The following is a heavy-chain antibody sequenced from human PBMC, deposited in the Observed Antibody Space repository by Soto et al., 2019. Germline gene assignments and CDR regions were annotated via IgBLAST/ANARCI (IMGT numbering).Heavy chain of an antibody. J-gene: IGHJ4*02. CDR2: IKQDGSEK. V-gene: IGHV3-7*03. CDR3: ARDWDSSGYHGRYFDY. CDR1: GFTFSSYW. Sequence: EVQLVESGGGLVQPGGSLRLSCAASGFTFSSYWMSWVRQAPGKGLEWVANIKQDGSEKYYVDSVKGRFTISRDNAKNSLYLQMNSLRAEDTAVYYCARDWDSSGYHGRYFDYWGQGTLVTVSS. D-gene: IGHD3-22*01.